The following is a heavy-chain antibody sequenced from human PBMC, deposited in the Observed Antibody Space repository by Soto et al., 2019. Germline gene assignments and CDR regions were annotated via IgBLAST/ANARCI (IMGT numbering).Heavy chain of an antibody. Sequence: SETLSLTCAVSGYSISSGDYCCCIRQPPGKGLEWIGTIYHNGRTYYNPSLRSRVTVSLDMSKNQFSLRLTSVTAADTATYYCARQGGARGSYVGYFDSWGQGNLVTSPQ. D-gene: IGHD3-16*01. CDR1: GYSISSGDY. CDR3: ARQGGARGSYVGYFDS. V-gene: IGHV4-38-2*01. J-gene: IGHJ4*02. CDR2: IYHNGRT.